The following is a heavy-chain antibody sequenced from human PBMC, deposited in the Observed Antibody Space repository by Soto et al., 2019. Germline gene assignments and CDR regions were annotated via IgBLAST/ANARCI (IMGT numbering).Heavy chain of an antibody. Sequence: LEPMSLTRAVDGESCSGYYWNWIRQHPGKGLEWIGEINHSGSTNYNPSLKSRVTISVDTSKNQFSLKLSSVTAADTAVYYCARTRQRGGLSNSSGWYFRGYYYGMDVWGQGTTVTVSS. J-gene: IGHJ6*02. D-gene: IGHD6-19*01. CDR3: ARTRQRGGLSNSSGWYFRGYYYGMDV. CDR1: GESCSGYY. CDR2: INHSGST. V-gene: IGHV4-34*01.